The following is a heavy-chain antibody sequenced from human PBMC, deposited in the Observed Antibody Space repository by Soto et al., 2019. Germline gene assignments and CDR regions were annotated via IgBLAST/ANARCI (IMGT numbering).Heavy chain of an antibody. CDR1: KFPFTDFA. Sequence: EVQLLESGGGLVQPGGSLRLSCVASKFPFTDFAMNWVRQAPGKGLEWVSAVSGRGDTTYYADSVNGRFTISRDNSQNIVFLQMHSLRAEDTGVYYCAKDLDPITATTFDFWGQGTLVTVSS. D-gene: IGHD1-7*01. J-gene: IGHJ4*02. V-gene: IGHV3-23*01. CDR3: AKDLDPITATTFDF. CDR2: VSGRGDTT.